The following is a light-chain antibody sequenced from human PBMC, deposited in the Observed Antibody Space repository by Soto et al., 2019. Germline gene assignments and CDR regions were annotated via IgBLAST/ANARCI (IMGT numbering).Light chain of an antibody. Sequence: QSALTQPASVSGSPGQSITVSCTGTSSDVGGSNFVSWYQQYPGKAPNLVIYEVTHRPSGVSSRFSGSKSGNTASLTISGLQAEDEADYYCSSYASSGTGVFGTGTKLTVL. V-gene: IGLV2-14*01. CDR2: EVT. CDR3: SSYASSGTGV. J-gene: IGLJ1*01. CDR1: SSDVGGSNF.